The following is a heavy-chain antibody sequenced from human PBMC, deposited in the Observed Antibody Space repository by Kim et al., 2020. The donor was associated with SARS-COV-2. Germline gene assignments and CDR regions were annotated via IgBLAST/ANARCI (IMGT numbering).Heavy chain of an antibody. CDR3: ARGVSASWAYYYDY. J-gene: IGHJ4*02. V-gene: IGHV4-39*01. Sequence: SRSLNNRVTISTETSKNQVSLKLTSVTAADTAMYYCARGVSASWAYYYDYWGQGSLVTVSS. D-gene: IGHD3-10*01.